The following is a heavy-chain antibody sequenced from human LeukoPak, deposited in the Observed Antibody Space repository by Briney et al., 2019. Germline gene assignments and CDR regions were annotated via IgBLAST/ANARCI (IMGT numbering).Heavy chain of an antibody. CDR2: IIPLFGIA. CDR1: GGTLINHA. D-gene: IGHD2/OR15-2a*01. Sequence: SVKVSCKASGGTLINHAISRVRQAPGQGLEWMGGIIPLFGIADYAQKVQRRVTISADESTSTAYMELYSLTSEDTALYYCARTFSESRRDLPPRPRDAAFDIWGQGTVVTVSS. V-gene: IGHV1-69*01. J-gene: IGHJ3*02. CDR3: ARTFSESRRDLPPRPRDAAFDI.